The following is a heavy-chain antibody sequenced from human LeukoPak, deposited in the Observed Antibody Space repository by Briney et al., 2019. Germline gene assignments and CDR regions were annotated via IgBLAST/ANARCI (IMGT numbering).Heavy chain of an antibody. J-gene: IGHJ4*02. CDR3: ARVTIDYDSSGYYYYNYFDY. Sequence: SVKVSCKASGGTFSSYAISWVRQAPGQGLEWMGGIIPMFGTANYAQKFQGRVTITADESTSTAYMEVSSLGSEDTAVYYCARVTIDYDSSGYYYYNYFDYWGQGTLVTVSS. V-gene: IGHV1-69*01. CDR2: IIPMFGTA. D-gene: IGHD3-22*01. CDR1: GGTFSSYA.